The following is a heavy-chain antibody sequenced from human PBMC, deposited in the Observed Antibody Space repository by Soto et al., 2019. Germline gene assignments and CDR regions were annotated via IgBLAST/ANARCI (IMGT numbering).Heavy chain of an antibody. Sequence: PSETLSLTCTVSGGHISSGDYYGSLIRQPPGKGLEWIGYIYYSGNTYYNPSLKSRVTISVDTSKNQFSLKLSSVTAADTAVYYCARERADGGKIYWGQGTLVTVS. V-gene: IGHV4-30-4*01. J-gene: IGHJ4*02. D-gene: IGHD2-15*01. CDR2: IYYSGNT. CDR3: ARERADGGKIY. CDR1: GGHISSGDYY.